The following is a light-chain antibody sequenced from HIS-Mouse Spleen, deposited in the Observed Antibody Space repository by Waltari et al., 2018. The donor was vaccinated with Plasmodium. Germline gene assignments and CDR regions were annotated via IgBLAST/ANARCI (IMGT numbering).Light chain of an antibody. Sequence: EIVMTQSPATLSVSPGERATLSCRASQSCSSNLPWYQQKPGQAPRLLIYGASNRATGIPARFSGSGSGTEFTLTISSLQSEEFAVYYCQQYNNWSFTFGPGTKVDIK. CDR3: QQYNNWSFT. V-gene: IGKV3-15*01. CDR1: QSCSSN. CDR2: GAS. J-gene: IGKJ3*01.